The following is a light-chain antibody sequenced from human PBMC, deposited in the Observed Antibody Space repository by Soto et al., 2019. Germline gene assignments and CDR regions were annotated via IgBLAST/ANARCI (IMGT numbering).Light chain of an antibody. Sequence: EVGMTQSPGTLAVSLGESATLSCRASQSVDGYLAWYQQKPGQAPRLLIYGASTRATGVTARIRGGGSGTDFTLTISRLEPEDFSVYYCQQYGSSPRTFGQGTKVDIK. J-gene: IGKJ1*01. CDR3: QQYGSSPRT. CDR2: GAS. V-gene: IGKV3-20*01. CDR1: QSVDGY.